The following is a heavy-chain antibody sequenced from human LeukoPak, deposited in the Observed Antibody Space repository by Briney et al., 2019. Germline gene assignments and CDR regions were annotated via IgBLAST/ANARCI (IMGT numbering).Heavy chain of an antibody. V-gene: IGHV3-23*01. J-gene: IGHJ6*03. D-gene: IGHD3-16*01. CDR3: AKRGRYYYYYMDV. Sequence: PGGSLRLSCAASGFTFDNYAMTWVRQAPGKGLEWISTISGSGGSTHYAESVKGRFTIFRDNSKNTLYLQMNSLRAEDTAVYYCAKRGRYYYYYMDVWGKGTTVTISS. CDR2: ISGSGGST. CDR1: GFTFDNYA.